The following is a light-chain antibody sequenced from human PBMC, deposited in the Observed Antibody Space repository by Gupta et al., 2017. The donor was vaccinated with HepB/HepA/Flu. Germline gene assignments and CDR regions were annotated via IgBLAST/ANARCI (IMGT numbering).Light chain of an antibody. J-gene: IGKJ3*01. CDR1: QDINNY. CDR2: DAS. CDR3: QQDLPIIS. V-gene: IGKV1-33*01. Sequence: DIQMTQSPSSLSASVGDRVTSTCQASQDINNYLHWYQQKPGRAPQLLIYDASKLEKGVPPRFNGSGSGTDFTFTSSRRQTEDVAMYCGQQDLPIISFGRGTKVDIK.